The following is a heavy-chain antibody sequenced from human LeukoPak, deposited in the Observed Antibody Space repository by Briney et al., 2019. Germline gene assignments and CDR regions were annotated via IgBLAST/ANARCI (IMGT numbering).Heavy chain of an antibody. Sequence: GGSLRLSCAASGVTLSNYAMSWARQAPGKGLEWVSVIYTGGTTHYADSVKGRFTISRDNSKNTLYLEMNSLRAVDAAVYFCARSPAFYDGAVVKYYFDFWGQGTLVTVSS. CDR3: ARSPAFYDGAVVKYYFDF. CDR1: GVTLSNYA. CDR2: IYTGGTT. D-gene: IGHD6-19*01. J-gene: IGHJ4*02. V-gene: IGHV3-53*01.